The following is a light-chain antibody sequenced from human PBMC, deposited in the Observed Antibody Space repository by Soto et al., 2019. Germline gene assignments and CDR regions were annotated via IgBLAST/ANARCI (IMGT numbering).Light chain of an antibody. CDR1: QSISNS. CDR2: DTS. CDR3: QRYNNWPLT. V-gene: IGKV3-15*01. J-gene: IGKJ4*01. Sequence: EIVLTQSPATLSLSPGERATLSCRASQSISNSLAWYQHKPGQTPRLLIYDTSTRATGVPARFSGSRSGTEFTLTINSLQSEDFAVYYCQRYNNWPLTFGGGTKVDIK.